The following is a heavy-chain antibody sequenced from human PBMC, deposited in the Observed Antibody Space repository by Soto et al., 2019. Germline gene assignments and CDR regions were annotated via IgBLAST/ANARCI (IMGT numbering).Heavy chain of an antibody. Sequence: PGGSLRLSCAAFGFTFDDYGMSWVRQVPGKGLEWVCGINWNGGATAYADSVKGRFTISRDNAKNSLYLQMNSLRAEDTALYHCARGITMVRGVIITRDSYYYMDVWGKGTTVTVSS. CDR1: GFTFDDYG. D-gene: IGHD3-10*01. V-gene: IGHV3-20*01. CDR3: ARGITMVRGVIITRDSYYYMDV. CDR2: INWNGGAT. J-gene: IGHJ6*03.